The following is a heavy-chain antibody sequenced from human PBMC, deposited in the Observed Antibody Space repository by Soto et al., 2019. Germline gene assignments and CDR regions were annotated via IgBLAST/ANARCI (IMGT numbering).Heavy chain of an antibody. Sequence: ASVKVSCKAPGYTFTSYDINWVRQATGQGLERMGWMNPNSGNTGYAQKFQGRVTMTRNTSISTAYMELSSLRSEDTAVYYCVSFCHSSSWSHPGYYYYGMDVWGQETTVTVSS. CDR2: MNPNSGNT. V-gene: IGHV1-8*01. CDR3: VSFCHSSSWSHPGYYYYGMDV. CDR1: GYTFTSYD. J-gene: IGHJ6*02. D-gene: IGHD6-13*01.